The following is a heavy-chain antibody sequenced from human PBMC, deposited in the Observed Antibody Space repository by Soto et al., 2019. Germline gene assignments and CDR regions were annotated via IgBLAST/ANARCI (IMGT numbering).Heavy chain of an antibody. CDR3: ARHGLTGSYYDAFAI. D-gene: IGHD1-26*01. CDR1: GGCIRRSRCH. CDR2: IKYSGTT. V-gene: IGHV4-39*01. J-gene: IGHJ3*02. Sequence: PSGTLEITCAVYGGCIRRSRCHSGVIRQPPGKGLEWIASIKYSGTTFYDPSLKSRVTLSVDTSKNQFALKLSSVTAAETAVYYCARHGLTGSYYDAFAIWGQGTIVT.